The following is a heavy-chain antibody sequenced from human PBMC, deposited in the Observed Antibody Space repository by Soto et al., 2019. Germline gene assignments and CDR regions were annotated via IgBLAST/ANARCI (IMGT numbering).Heavy chain of an antibody. CDR2: TSYDGSNK. J-gene: IGHJ6*02. D-gene: IGHD3-10*01. CDR3: ARDLAGFGELLRPAYGMDV. Sequence: GGSLRLSCAASGFTFSTYGMHWVRQAPGKGLEWVALTSYDGSNKYYADSVKGRFTISRDNSQNTLYLQMNSLRPEDTAVYYCARDLAGFGELLRPAYGMDVWGQGTTVTVSS. V-gene: IGHV3-30*03. CDR1: GFTFSTYG.